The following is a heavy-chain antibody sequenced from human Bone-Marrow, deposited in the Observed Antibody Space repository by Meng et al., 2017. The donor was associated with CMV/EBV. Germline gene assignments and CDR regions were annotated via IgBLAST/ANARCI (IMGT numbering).Heavy chain of an antibody. J-gene: IGHJ4*02. Sequence: GESLKISCAASGFTFSSYWMTWVRQAPGRGLEWVANIKEDGSEKYYVDSVKGRFTISRDNAKNSLYLQMNSLRAEDTAVYYCARGLSFDYWGQGTLVTVSS. V-gene: IGHV3-7*01. CDR1: GFTFSSYW. CDR2: IKEDGSEK. CDR3: ARGLSFDY.